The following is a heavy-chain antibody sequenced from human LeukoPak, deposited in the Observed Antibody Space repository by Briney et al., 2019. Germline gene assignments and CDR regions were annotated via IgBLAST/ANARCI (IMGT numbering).Heavy chain of an antibody. J-gene: IGHJ4*02. V-gene: IGHV4-34*01. CDR1: GGSFSGYY. Sequence: PSETLSLTCAVYGGSFSGYYWSWIRQPPGKGLEWIGEINHSGSTNYNPSLKSRVTISVDTSKNQFSLKLSSVTAADTSVYYCARHYYDSSGYRYYFDYWGQGTLVTVSS. CDR2: INHSGST. D-gene: IGHD3-22*01. CDR3: ARHYYDSSGYRYYFDY.